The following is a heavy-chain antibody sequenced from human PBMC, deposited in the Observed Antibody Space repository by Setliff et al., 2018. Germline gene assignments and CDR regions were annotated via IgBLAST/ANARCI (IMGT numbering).Heavy chain of an antibody. D-gene: IGHD3-3*01. V-gene: IGHV4-39*07. CDR3: ARTDDYYNFYAY. J-gene: IGHJ4*02. CDR1: GASISSSSYY. CDR2: IFYGGST. Sequence: PSETLSLTCTVSGASISSSSYYWAWIRQPPGRGLELIGSIFYGGSTYYNPSLKSRVTISIDASKNQFSLKLDSATAADTAVYYCARTDDYYNFYAYWGQGTLVTVS.